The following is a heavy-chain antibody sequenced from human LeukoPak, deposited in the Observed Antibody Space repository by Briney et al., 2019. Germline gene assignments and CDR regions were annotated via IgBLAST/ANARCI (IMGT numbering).Heavy chain of an antibody. J-gene: IGHJ4*02. CDR2: IYPGDPET. Sequence: GESLKISCKASGYSFNSYYIGWVRQMPGKGLEWMGMIYPGDPETRYSPSFQGHVTISLDRSITTAYLRFNNLKASDTAMYYCARGVDFWSGSPHFDFWGQGTLVTVSS. V-gene: IGHV5-51*01. CDR3: ARGVDFWSGSPHFDF. CDR1: GYSFNSYY. D-gene: IGHD3-3*01.